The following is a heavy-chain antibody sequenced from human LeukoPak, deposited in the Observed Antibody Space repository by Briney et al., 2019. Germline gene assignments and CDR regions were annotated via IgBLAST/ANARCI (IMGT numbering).Heavy chain of an antibody. J-gene: IGHJ4*02. CDR1: GGSISSSNW. CDR2: IYHSGST. CDR3: ASRGAYYYGSGSYLYYFDY. Sequence: PSETLSLTCAVSGGSISSSNWWSWVRQPPGKGLEWIGEIYHSGSTNYNPSLKSRVTISVDKSKNQFSLKLSSVTAADTAVYYCASRGAYYYGSGSYLYYFDYWGQGTLVTVSS. D-gene: IGHD3-10*01. V-gene: IGHV4-4*02.